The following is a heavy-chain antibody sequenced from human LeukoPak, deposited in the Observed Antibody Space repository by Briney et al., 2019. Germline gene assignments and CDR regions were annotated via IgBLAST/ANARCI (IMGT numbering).Heavy chain of an antibody. Sequence: GECLRLSCAASGFGFSSHWMHWVRQAPGKGLVWVSRSNSDGSVRNYADSVEGRFIISRDNDKNTLYLQLNNLGVEDTAVYFCARDPSVNNAIGYNWFDHWGQGALVTVSS. V-gene: IGHV3-74*01. D-gene: IGHD2/OR15-2a*01. CDR2: SNSDGSVR. CDR1: GFGFSSHW. CDR3: ARDPSVNNAIGYNWFDH. J-gene: IGHJ5*02.